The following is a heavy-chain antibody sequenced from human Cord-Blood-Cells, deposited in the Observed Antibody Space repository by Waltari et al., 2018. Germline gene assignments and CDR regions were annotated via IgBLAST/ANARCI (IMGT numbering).Heavy chain of an antibody. J-gene: IGHJ4*02. CDR3: AKDTSYGSGSYYLDY. V-gene: IGHV3-9*01. D-gene: IGHD3-10*01. CDR2: ISWNSGSI. CDR1: GFTFDDYA. Sequence: EVQLVESGGGLVQPGRSLRLSCAASGFTFDDYAMHWVRQAPGKGLEGVSGISWNSGSIGYTDSVKGRFTISRDNAKNSLYLQMNSLRAEDTALYYCAKDTSYGSGSYYLDYWGQGTLVTVSS.